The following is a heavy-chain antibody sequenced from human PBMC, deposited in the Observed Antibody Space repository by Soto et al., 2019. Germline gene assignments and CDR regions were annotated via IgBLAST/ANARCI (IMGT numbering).Heavy chain of an antibody. Sequence: ASVKVSCKASGGTFSSYAISWVRQAPGQGLEWMGGIIPIFGTANYAQKFQGRATITADKSTSTAYMELSSLRSEDTAVYYCASTAARGRLYYYYGMDVWGQGTTVTVSS. CDR1: GGTFSSYA. CDR2: IIPIFGTA. V-gene: IGHV1-69*06. D-gene: IGHD2-2*01. J-gene: IGHJ6*02. CDR3: ASTAARGRLYYYYGMDV.